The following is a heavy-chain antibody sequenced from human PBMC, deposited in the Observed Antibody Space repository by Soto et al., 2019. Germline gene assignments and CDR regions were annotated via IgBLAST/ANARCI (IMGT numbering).Heavy chain of an antibody. CDR3: ARELGYDSSGYRIFYCDY. J-gene: IGHJ4*02. Sequence: SVKVSCKASGGTFSSYAISWVRQAPGQGLEWMGGIIPIFGTANYAQKFQGRVTITADESTSTAYMELSSLRSEDTAVYYCARELGYDSSGYRIFYCDYWGQGTLVTVSS. CDR1: GGTFSSYA. V-gene: IGHV1-69*13. D-gene: IGHD3-22*01. CDR2: IIPIFGTA.